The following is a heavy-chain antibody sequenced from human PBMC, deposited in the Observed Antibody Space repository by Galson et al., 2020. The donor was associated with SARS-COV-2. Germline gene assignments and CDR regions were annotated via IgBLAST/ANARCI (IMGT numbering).Heavy chain of an antibody. Sequence: SETLSLTCTVSGGSISSSSYYWGWIRQPPGKGLEWIGSIYYSGSTYYNPSLKSRVTISVDTSKNQFSLKLSSVTAADTAVYYCARSVDFWSCYHDYYGMDVCGQGTTVTVSS. V-gene: IGHV4-39*07. CDR2: IYYSGST. CDR3: ARSVDFWSCYHDYYGMDV. J-gene: IGHJ6*02. D-gene: IGHD3-3*01. CDR1: GGSISSSSYY.